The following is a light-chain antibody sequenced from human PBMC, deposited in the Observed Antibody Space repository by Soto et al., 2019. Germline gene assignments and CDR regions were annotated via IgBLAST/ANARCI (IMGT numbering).Light chain of an antibody. CDR1: QTVTSSH. V-gene: IGKV3-20*01. Sequence: DNVLTQSPGTLSLSPGEKATLSCRASQTVTSSHLAWFQQKPGQAPRLLIYGASSRATGIPDRFGGSGSATDFTLTISRLEPEDFGIYYCQQYGSSPWTFGQGTTVEIK. CDR3: QQYGSSPWT. CDR2: GAS. J-gene: IGKJ1*01.